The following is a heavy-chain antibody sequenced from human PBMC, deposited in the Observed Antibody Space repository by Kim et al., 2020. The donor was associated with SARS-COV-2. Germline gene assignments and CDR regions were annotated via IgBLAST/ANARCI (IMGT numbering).Heavy chain of an antibody. CDR2: IGGSGADT. V-gene: IGHV3-23*01. J-gene: IGHJ4*02. CDR3: AKGLLFNSVDF. Sequence: GGSLRLSCAASGFTFSRYAMSWVRQTPGKGLEWVSGIGGSGADTYYADSVKGRFTISRDNSKKTLYLQMNALGAEDTAVYYCAKGLLFNSVDFWGQGTLVTVSS. D-gene: IGHD3-10*01. CDR1: GFTFSRYA.